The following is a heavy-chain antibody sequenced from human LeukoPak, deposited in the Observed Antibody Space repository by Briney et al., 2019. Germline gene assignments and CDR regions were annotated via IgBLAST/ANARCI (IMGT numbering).Heavy chain of an antibody. CDR1: GGTFSSYA. CDR2: IIPILGIA. D-gene: IGHD6-6*01. V-gene: IGHV1-69*04. CDR3: AVLSSSSNFDY. J-gene: IGHJ4*02. Sequence: GASVKVSCKASGGTFSSYAISWVRQAPGQGLEWMGRIIPILGIANYAQKFQGRVTITADKSTSTAYMELSSLRSEDTAVYYCAVLSSSSNFDYWGQGTLVTVSS.